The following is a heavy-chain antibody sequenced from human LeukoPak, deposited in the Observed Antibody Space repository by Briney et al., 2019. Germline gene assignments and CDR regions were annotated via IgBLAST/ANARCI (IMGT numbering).Heavy chain of an antibody. Sequence: GGSLRLSCATSGFNFSDSRMTWVRQAPGKGLQWVANTNRDGTEKHFLDSIEGRFTISRDNRKKSLYLQMNSLRPQDTAVYFCVRGDWYFESWGQGTLVTVSS. D-gene: IGHD2-21*01. J-gene: IGHJ4*02. CDR2: TNRDGTEK. CDR3: VRGDWYFES. CDR1: GFNFSDSR. V-gene: IGHV3-7*04.